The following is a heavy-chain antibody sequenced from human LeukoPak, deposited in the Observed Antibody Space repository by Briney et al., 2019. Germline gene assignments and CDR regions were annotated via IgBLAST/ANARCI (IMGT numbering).Heavy chain of an antibody. V-gene: IGHV4-4*07. Sequence: SETLSLTCTVSGGSTSSDYWSWIRQPAGKGLERIGRIYTTESTNYNPSLKSRVTISLDKSKNQFSLKLNSVTAADTAVYYCARGYCSSTSCYAFDPWGQGTLVTVSS. CDR3: ARGYCSSTSCYAFDP. J-gene: IGHJ5*02. CDR1: GGSTSSDY. D-gene: IGHD2-2*01. CDR2: IYTTEST.